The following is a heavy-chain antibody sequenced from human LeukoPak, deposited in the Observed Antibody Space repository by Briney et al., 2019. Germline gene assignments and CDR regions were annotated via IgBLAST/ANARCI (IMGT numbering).Heavy chain of an antibody. CDR3: ARDLISGDWTWDI. V-gene: IGHV1-69*13. Sequence: GASVKVSCKASGGTFSSYAISWVRQAPGQGLEWMGGIIPIFGTANYAQKFQGRVTITADESTSTAYMELSSLRSEDTAVYYCARDLISGDWTWDIWGQGTMVTVSS. CDR1: GGTFSSYA. J-gene: IGHJ3*02. CDR2: IIPIFGTA. D-gene: IGHD2-21*02.